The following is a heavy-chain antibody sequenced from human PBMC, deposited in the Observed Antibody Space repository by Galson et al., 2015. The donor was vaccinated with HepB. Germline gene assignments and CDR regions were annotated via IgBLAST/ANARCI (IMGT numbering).Heavy chain of an antibody. Sequence: SLRLSCAASGFPFRSYAMIWVRQAPGKGLEFVSAMSGNAAATYYADSVKGRFTISRDNSKNTLYLQMNVLRADDTAVYYCAKRGPRYCDSTTCYKTFDYWGQGTLLTVSS. J-gene: IGHJ4*02. CDR1: GFPFRSYA. CDR3: AKRGPRYCDSTTCYKTFDY. V-gene: IGHV3-23*01. D-gene: IGHD2-2*02. CDR2: MSGNAAAT.